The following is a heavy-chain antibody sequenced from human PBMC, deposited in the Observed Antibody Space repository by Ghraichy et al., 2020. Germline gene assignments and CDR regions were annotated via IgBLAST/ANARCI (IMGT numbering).Heavy chain of an antibody. Sequence: GGSLRLSCAASGFTFSSYSMNWVRQAPGKGLEWVSFISSSGSTIYYADSVKGRFTISRDNAKNSLYLQMNSLRDEDTAVYYCARVVERATAGSPEDAVDIWGKGTMVTVAS. D-gene: IGHD5-24*01. V-gene: IGHV3-48*02. CDR1: GFTFSSYS. J-gene: IGHJ3*02. CDR2: ISSSGSTI. CDR3: ARVVERATAGSPEDAVDI.